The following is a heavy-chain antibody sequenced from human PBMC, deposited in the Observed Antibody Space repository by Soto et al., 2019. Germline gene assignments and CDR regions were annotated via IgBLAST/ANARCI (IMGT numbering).Heavy chain of an antibody. CDR2: IIPIFGTA. Sequence: SVKVSCKASGGTFSSYAISWVRQAPGQGLEWMGGIIPIFGTANYAQKFQGRVTITADESTSTAYMELSSLRSEDTAVYYCARDQKMGGSGWYEDYYGMDVWGQGTTVTVSS. D-gene: IGHD6-19*01. CDR1: GGTFSSYA. J-gene: IGHJ6*02. V-gene: IGHV1-69*13. CDR3: ARDQKMGGSGWYEDYYGMDV.